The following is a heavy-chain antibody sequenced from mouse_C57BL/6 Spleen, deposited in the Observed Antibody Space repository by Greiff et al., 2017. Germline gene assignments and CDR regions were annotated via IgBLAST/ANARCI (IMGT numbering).Heavy chain of an antibody. CDR2: INPSSGYT. Sequence: VQLQQSGAELARPGASVKMSCKASGYTFTSYTMHWVKQRPGHGLEWIGYINPSSGYTKYNQKFKDKATLTADKSSSTAYMQLSSLTSEDSAVYYCARGSSAAMDDWGQGTSVTGSS. J-gene: IGHJ4*01. V-gene: IGHV1-4*01. D-gene: IGHD1-1*01. CDR1: GYTFTSYT. CDR3: ARGSSAAMDD.